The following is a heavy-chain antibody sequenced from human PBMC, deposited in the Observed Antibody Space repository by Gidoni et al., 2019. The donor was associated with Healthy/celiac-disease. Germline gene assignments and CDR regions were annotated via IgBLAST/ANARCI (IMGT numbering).Heavy chain of an antibody. J-gene: IGHJ6*02. CDR3: ARHLWFGGGTYYYYYGMDV. Sequence: QVQLQESGPGLVQPSETLSLTCTVSGGSISSYYWSWIRQPPGKGLEWIGYIYYSGSTNYNPSLKSRVTISVDTSKNQFSLKLSSVTAADTAVYYGARHLWFGGGTYYYYYGMDVWGQGTTVTVSS. CDR1: GGSISSYY. D-gene: IGHD3-10*01. CDR2: IYYSGST. V-gene: IGHV4-59*08.